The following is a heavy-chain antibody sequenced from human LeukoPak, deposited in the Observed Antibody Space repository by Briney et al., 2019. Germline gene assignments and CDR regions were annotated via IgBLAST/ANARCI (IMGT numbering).Heavy chain of an antibody. CDR1: GDSVSSNSAA. CDR3: ARGGYCSGGSCYGGHFDY. Sequence: SQTLSLTCAISGDSVSSNSAAWNWIRQSPSRGLEWLGRTYYRSKWYNDYAVSVKSRITINPDTSKNQFSLQLNSVTPEGTAVYYCARGGYCSGGSCYGGHFDYWGQGTLVTVSS. J-gene: IGHJ4*02. V-gene: IGHV6-1*01. CDR2: TYYRSKWYN. D-gene: IGHD2-15*01.